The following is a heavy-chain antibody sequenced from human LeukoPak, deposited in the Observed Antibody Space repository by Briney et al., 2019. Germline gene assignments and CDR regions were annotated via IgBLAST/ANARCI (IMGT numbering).Heavy chain of an antibody. Sequence: GGSLRLSCAASGFTFSSYEMNWVRQAPGECLEWISYISSRGGTIKYADSVKGRFTISRDNAKNSLYLQMNSLRAEDTAVYYCARISGWYCDYWGQGTLVTVSS. CDR3: ARISGWYCDY. CDR2: ISSRGGTI. J-gene: IGHJ4*02. V-gene: IGHV3-48*03. CDR1: GFTFSSYE. D-gene: IGHD6-19*01.